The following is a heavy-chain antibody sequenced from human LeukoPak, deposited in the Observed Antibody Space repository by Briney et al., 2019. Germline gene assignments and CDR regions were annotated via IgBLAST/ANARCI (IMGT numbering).Heavy chain of an antibody. J-gene: IGHJ4*02. CDR3: AKRYSSSSWTAAFDS. V-gene: IGHV3-23*01. CDR2: ISGSGDGT. D-gene: IGHD2-2*01. Sequence: GGSLRLSCAASGFTFSSYAMAWVRQTPGRGPEWVSGISGSGDGTYYADSVKGRFTIPRDNSKNTLYLQINSLRAEDTAVYYCAKRYSSSSWTAAFDSWGQGTLVTVSS. CDR1: GFTFSSYA.